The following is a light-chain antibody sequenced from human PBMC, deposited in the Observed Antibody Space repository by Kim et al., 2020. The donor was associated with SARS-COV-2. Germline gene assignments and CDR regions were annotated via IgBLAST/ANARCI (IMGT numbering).Light chain of an antibody. CDR3: NSRDSNDNGV. Sequence: VALGQTVSITCQGDSLRSYYATWYQQKPGQAPIRVIYGKNNRPSGIPDRFSGSSSGNTASLTITGTQAGDEADYYCNSRDSNDNGVFGGGTQLTVL. CDR2: GKN. J-gene: IGLJ2*01. CDR1: SLRSYY. V-gene: IGLV3-19*01.